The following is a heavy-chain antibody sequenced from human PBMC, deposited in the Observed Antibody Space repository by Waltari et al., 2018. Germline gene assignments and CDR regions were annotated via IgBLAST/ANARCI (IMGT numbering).Heavy chain of an antibody. V-gene: IGHV4-38-2*02. CDR3: ARDRYYDSSGPSGAFDI. Sequence: VQLQESGPGLVKPSETLSLTCAVSGYSISSGYYWGWIRQPPGKGLEWIGSIYHSGSTYYNPSIKSRVTISVDTSKNQFSLKLSSVTAADTAVYYCARDRYYDSSGPSGAFDIWGQGTMVTVSS. CDR1: GYSISSGYY. D-gene: IGHD3-22*01. J-gene: IGHJ3*02. CDR2: IYHSGST.